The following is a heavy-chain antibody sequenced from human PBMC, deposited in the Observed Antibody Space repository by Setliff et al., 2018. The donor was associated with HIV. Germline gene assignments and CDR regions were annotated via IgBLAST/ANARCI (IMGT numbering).Heavy chain of an antibody. CDR2: IYYRGNT. J-gene: IGHJ4*02. CDR1: AGSIGSGGYY. D-gene: IGHD2-21*02. Sequence: SQTLSPACTLSAGSIGSGGYYCSWTRQHPGRGLECIAYIYYRGNTYYNPSLKSRFTISVDTSKNQFSLELSSVTAADTAVYYCARSRRVTATRYYFDYWCQGTLVTVSS. CDR3: ARSRRVTATRYYFDY. V-gene: IGHV4-31*03.